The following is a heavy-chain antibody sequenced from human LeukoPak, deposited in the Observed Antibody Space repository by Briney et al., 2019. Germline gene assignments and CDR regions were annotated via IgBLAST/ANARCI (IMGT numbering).Heavy chain of an antibody. CDR3: ARASYSSSWNYYFDY. CDR2: IYHSGST. J-gene: IGHJ4*02. Sequence: SETLSLTCAVYGGSFSGYYWSWIRQPPGKGLEWIGSIYHSGSTYYNPSLKSRVTISVDTSKNQFSLKLSSVTAADTAMYYCARASYSSSWNYYFDYWGQGTLVTVSS. D-gene: IGHD6-13*01. CDR1: GGSFSGYY. V-gene: IGHV4-34*01.